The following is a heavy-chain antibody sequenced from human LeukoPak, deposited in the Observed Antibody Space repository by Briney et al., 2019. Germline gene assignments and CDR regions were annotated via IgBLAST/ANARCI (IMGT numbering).Heavy chain of an antibody. CDR2: IYYSGST. CDR1: GGSISISSYY. D-gene: IGHD3-3*01. CDR3: ARDPRGYDFWAKDYFDY. J-gene: IGHJ4*02. V-gene: IGHV4-39*07. Sequence: SETLSLTCTVAGGSISISSYYWGWIRQPPGKGLEWIGSIYYSGSTYYNPSLKSRVTISVDTSKNQFSLKLSSVTAADTAVYYCARDPRGYDFWAKDYFDYWGQGTLVTVSS.